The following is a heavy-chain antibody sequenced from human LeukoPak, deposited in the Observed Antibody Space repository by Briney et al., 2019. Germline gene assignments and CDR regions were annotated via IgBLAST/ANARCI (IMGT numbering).Heavy chain of an antibody. D-gene: IGHD3-9*01. V-gene: IGHV4-61*02. CDR1: GGSISSGSYY. J-gene: IGHJ3*02. Sequence: SQTLSLTCTVSGGSISSGSYYWSWIRQPAGKGLEWIGRIYTSGSTNYNPSLKSRVTISVDTSKNQFSLKLSSVTAADTAVYYCARTYYDILTGENDAFDIWGQGTMVTVSS. CDR2: IYTSGST. CDR3: ARTYYDILTGENDAFDI.